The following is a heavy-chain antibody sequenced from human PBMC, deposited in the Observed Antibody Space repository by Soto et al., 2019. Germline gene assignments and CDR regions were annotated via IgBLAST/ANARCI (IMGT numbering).Heavy chain of an antibody. D-gene: IGHD3-3*01. CDR2: ISGSGGST. Sequence: PGGSLRLSCAASGFTFSSYAMSWVRQAPGKGLEWVSAISGSGGSTYYADSVKGRFTISRDNSKNTLYLQMDSLRAEDRAVYYCAKDETLNDFWSGYYRDPYYYCYYGMDVWGQGTTVTVSS. J-gene: IGHJ6*02. CDR1: GFTFSSYA. V-gene: IGHV3-23*01. CDR3: AKDETLNDFWSGYYRDPYYYCYYGMDV.